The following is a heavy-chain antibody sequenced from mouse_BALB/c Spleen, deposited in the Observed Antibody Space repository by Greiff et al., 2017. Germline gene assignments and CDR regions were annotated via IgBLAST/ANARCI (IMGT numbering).Heavy chain of an antibody. V-gene: IGHV2-6-7*01. D-gene: IGHD2-4*01. J-gene: IGHJ2*01. CDR2: IWGDGST. Sequence: QVQLKESGPGLVAPSQSLSITCTVSGFSLTGYGVNWVRQPPGKGLEWLGMIWGDGSTDYNSALKSRLSISKDNSKSQVFLKMNSLQTDDTARYYCARDRGYDYDAFDYWGQGTTRTVSS. CDR3: ARDRGYDYDAFDY. CDR1: GFSLTGYG.